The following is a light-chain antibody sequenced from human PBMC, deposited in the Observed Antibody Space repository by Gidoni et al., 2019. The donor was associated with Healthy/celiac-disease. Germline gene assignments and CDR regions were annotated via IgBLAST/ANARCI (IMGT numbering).Light chain of an antibody. CDR1: QSVSSY. Sequence: IVLTPSPATLSLSPGERATLSCRASQSVSSYLAWYQQKPGQAPRLLIYDASNRSTGIAARFSGSGSGTDFTLTISSREPEDFAVYYCQQRSNWPPRYTFGQXTKLEIK. CDR3: QQRSNWPPRYT. CDR2: DAS. V-gene: IGKV3-11*01. J-gene: IGKJ2*01.